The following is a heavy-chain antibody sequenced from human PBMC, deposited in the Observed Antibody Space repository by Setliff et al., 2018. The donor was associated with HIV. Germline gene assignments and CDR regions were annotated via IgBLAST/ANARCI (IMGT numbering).Heavy chain of an antibody. Sequence: PSVKVSCTASGYTFTSYGISWVRQAPGQGLEGMGWISVYSDNTNYAQKFQGRVTMTTDTSTSTAYMELWSLRSDDTAVYYCARDFYDIGRWFGELRTFDYWGQGTLFTVSS. CDR3: ARDFYDIGRWFGELRTFDY. CDR1: GYTFTSYG. V-gene: IGHV1-18*01. D-gene: IGHD3-10*01. J-gene: IGHJ4*02. CDR2: ISVYSDNT.